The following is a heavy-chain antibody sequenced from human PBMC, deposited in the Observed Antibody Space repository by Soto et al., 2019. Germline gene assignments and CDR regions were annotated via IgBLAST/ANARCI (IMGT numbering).Heavy chain of an antibody. J-gene: IGHJ6*02. V-gene: IGHV4-34*01. Sequence: SETLSLRCAVCGGCFSRYCWSWRRQAQGKGLEWIGEINNSGSTNYNPSLKSRVTISVDTSKNQFSLKLSSVTAADTAVYYCAHAVAGSYYYGMDVWGQGTTVTVS. CDR3: AHAVAGSYYYGMDV. D-gene: IGHD6-19*01. CDR2: INNSGST. CDR1: GGCFSRYC.